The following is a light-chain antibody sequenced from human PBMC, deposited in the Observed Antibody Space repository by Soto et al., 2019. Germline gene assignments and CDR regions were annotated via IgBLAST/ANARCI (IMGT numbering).Light chain of an antibody. Sequence: DIQMTQSPSTLSASVGDRVTITCRASQSISSWLAWYQQKPGKAPKLLIYDASSLESGVPSRFSGSGSGTEFTLTISSLQPDDFATYYCQQYNSYGTFGQGTNVEIK. CDR2: DAS. CDR1: QSISSW. CDR3: QQYNSYGT. J-gene: IGKJ1*01. V-gene: IGKV1-5*01.